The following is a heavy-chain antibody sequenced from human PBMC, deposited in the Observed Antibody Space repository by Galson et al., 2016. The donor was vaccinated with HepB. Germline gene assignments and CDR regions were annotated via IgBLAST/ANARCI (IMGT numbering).Heavy chain of an antibody. CDR1: GFTFSSYV. D-gene: IGHD1-26*01. CDR2: ISDSGGST. V-gene: IGHV3-23*01. Sequence: SLRLSCAASGFTFSSYVMSWVRQAPGKGLEWVSTISDSGGSTQYADSVKGRFTISRDNSKNTLYLQMNSLRAEDTAVYYCANGGSYPLRYFDYWGQGTLVTFSS. J-gene: IGHJ4*02. CDR3: ANGGSYPLRYFDY.